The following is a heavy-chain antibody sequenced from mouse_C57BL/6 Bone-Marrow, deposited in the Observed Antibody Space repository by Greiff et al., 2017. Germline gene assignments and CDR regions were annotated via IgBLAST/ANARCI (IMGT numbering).Heavy chain of an antibody. CDR2: IYPGDGDT. CDR1: GYAFSSSW. D-gene: IGHD1-1*01. V-gene: IGHV1-82*01. J-gene: IGHJ2*01. CDR3: ARRYYYGSPYYFDY. Sequence: VQLQESGPELVKPGASVKISCKASGYAFSSSWMNWVKQRPGKGLEWIGRIYPGDGDTNYNGKFKGKATLTADKSSSTAYMQLRSLTSEDSAVYFCARRYYYGSPYYFDYWGQGTTLTVSS.